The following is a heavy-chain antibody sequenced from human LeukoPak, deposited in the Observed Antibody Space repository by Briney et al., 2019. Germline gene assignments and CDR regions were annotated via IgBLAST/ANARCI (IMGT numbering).Heavy chain of an antibody. Sequence: ASVTVSFKASGYSFTSYGITWVRQAPGQGLEWMGWISGYNGNTKYAQKFQGRVTMTTDTSTSTAYMELRSLRSDDTAVYYCARDYGDYPSYWGQGTLVTVSS. J-gene: IGHJ4*02. V-gene: IGHV1-18*01. CDR3: ARDYGDYPSY. D-gene: IGHD4-17*01. CDR1: GYSFTSYG. CDR2: ISGYNGNT.